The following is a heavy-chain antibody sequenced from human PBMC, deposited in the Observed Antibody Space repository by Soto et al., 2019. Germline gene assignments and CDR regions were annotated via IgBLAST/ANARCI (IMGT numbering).Heavy chain of an antibody. CDR3: ARLGGTCYDSNVGGYFDF. CDR1: GDSIYSSTYY. Sequence: PSETLSLTCTVSGDSIYSSTYYWGWIRQPPGKGLEWIGNVFESGSTHVNPSLRSRVTISVGTSRNEFFLRLTSVTAADTAVYYCARLGGTCYDSNVGGYFDFWSQGTLVTVSS. V-gene: IGHV4-39*01. CDR2: VFESGST. J-gene: IGHJ4*02. D-gene: IGHD3-22*01.